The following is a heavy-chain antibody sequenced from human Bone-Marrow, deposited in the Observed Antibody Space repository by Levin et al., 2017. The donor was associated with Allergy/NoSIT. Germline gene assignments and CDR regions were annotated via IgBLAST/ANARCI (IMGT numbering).Heavy chain of an antibody. V-gene: IGHV4-39*07. CDR1: GGSISSSSYY. Sequence: SETLSLTCTVSGGSISSSSYYWGWIRQPPGKGLEWIGSIYYNGSTYYNPSLKSRVTISVDTSKNQFSLKLSSVTAADTAVYYGAGCSGVVVITNDYFDYWGQGTLVTVSS. J-gene: IGHJ4*02. CDR3: AGCSGVVVITNDYFDY. D-gene: IGHD3-22*01. CDR2: IYYNGST.